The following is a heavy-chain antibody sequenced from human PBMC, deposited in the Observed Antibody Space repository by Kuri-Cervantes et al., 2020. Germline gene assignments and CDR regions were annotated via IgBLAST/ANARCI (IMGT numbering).Heavy chain of an antibody. J-gene: IGHJ4*02. Sequence: SETLSLTCTVSGGSIGNYYWSWIRQPPGKGLEWIAYIYSSGSTKYNPSLKSRVTISVDTSKNQFSLKLSSVTAADTAVYYCARFVIRGKTFDYWGQGTLVTVSS. CDR1: GGSIGNYY. CDR3: ARFVIRGKTFDY. V-gene: IGHV4-59*13. D-gene: IGHD3-10*01. CDR2: IYSSGST.